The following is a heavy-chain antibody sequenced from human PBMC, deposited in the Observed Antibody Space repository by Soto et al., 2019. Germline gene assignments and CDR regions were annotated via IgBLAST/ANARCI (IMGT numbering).Heavy chain of an antibody. CDR3: ARDRKQQLVRYYYYGMDV. Sequence: GGSLRLSCAASGFTFSDYYMSRIRQAPGKGLEWVSYISSSSSYTNYADSVKGRFTISRDNAKNSLYLQMNSLRAEDTAVYYCARDRKQQLVRYYYYGMDVWGQGTTVTVSS. D-gene: IGHD6-13*01. V-gene: IGHV3-11*06. CDR2: ISSSSSYT. J-gene: IGHJ6*02. CDR1: GFTFSDYY.